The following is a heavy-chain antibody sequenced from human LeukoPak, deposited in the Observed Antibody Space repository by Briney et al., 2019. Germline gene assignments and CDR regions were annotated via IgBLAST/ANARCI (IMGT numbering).Heavy chain of an antibody. CDR2: IKQDGSEK. J-gene: IGHJ4*02. Sequence: GGSLRLSCAASGFTFSSYWMSWVRQAPGKGLEWVANIKQDGSEKYYVDSVKGRFTISRDNAKNSLYLQMNSLRAEDTAVYYCAGRYYYDSSGGFDYWGQGTLVTVSS. CDR3: AGRYYYDSSGGFDY. CDR1: GFTFSSYW. D-gene: IGHD3-22*01. V-gene: IGHV3-7*01.